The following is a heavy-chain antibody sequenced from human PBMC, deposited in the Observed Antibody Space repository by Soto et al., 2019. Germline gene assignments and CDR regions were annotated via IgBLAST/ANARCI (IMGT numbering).Heavy chain of an antibody. CDR3: AKWIVVVPAAIPGSFDI. CDR2: ISGSGGST. CDR1: GFTFSSYA. D-gene: IGHD2-2*02. J-gene: IGHJ3*02. V-gene: IGHV3-23*01. Sequence: EVQLLESGGGLVQPGGSLRLSCAASGFTFSSYAMSWVRQAPGKGLEWGSAISGSGGSTYYADSVKGRFTISRDNSKNTLYLQMNSLRAEDTAVYYCAKWIVVVPAAIPGSFDIWGQGTMVTVSS.